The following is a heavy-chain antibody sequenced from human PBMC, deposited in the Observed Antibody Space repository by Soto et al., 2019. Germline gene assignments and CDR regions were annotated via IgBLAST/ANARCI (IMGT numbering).Heavy chain of an antibody. V-gene: IGHV3-30-3*01. CDR3: ARDDEGGSDCDLGY. D-gene: IGHD1-26*01. J-gene: IGHJ4*02. Sequence: QVQLVESGGGVVQPGRSLRLSCAVSGFTLSSHAMHWVSQAPGKGLEWVALILYDGSNKYYADSVKGRFTTSRDNSKNTMYLQMNSLSVEDTAVYYCARDDEGGSDCDLGYWGQGAMVTVSS. CDR2: ILYDGSNK. CDR1: GFTLSSHA.